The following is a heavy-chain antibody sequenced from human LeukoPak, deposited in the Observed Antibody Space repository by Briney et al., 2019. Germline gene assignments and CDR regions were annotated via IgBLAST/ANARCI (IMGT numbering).Heavy chain of an antibody. V-gene: IGHV3-21*04. Sequence: GGSLRLSCAASGFTFSSYSMNWVRQAPGKGLEWVSSISSSSSYIYYADSVKGRFTISRDNSKNTLYLQMNSLRAEDTAVYYCAKDLKRVAGTFDYWGQGTLVTVSS. J-gene: IGHJ4*02. CDR2: ISSSSSYI. CDR1: GFTFSSYS. D-gene: IGHD6-19*01. CDR3: AKDLKRVAGTFDY.